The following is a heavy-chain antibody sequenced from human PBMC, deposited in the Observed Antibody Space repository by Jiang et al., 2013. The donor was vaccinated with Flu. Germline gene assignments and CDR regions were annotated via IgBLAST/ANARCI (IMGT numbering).Heavy chain of an antibody. CDR3: AKGYSHNYASGSYRY. CDR2: ISGSGGST. D-gene: IGHD3-10*01. J-gene: IGHJ4*02. V-gene: IGHV3-23*01. Sequence: GKGLEWVSGISGSGGSTYYADSVKGRFTMSRDNSKNTQYLQMNSLRAEDTAVYYCAKGYSHNYASGSYRYWGQGTLVTVSS.